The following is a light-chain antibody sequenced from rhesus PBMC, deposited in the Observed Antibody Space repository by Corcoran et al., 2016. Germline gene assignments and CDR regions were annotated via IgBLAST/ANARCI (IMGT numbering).Light chain of an antibody. CDR3: QHYYDNPLT. J-gene: IGKJ4*01. CDR2: AAS. CDR1: QNIYSN. Sequence: DIQMTQSPSALSASVGDRVTISCRASQNIYSNLAWYQQKPGKAPKLLIYAASSLQTGIPSRFSGSGSGTDFTLTMSSLQPEDSAAYYCQHYYDNPLTFGGGTKVELK. V-gene: IGKV1S12*01.